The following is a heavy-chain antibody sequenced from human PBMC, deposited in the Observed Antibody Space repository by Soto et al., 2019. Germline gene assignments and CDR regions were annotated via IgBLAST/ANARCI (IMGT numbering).Heavy chain of an antibody. CDR1: GYTFTSYG. V-gene: IGHV1-18*01. Sequence: GASVKVSCKASGYTFTSYGISWVRQAPGQGLEWMGCISAYNGNTNYAQKLQGRVTMTTDTSTSTAYMELRSLRSDDTAVYYCARGSNCSGGSCYSSRGHYYYYGMDVGGQGTTVPVSS. J-gene: IGHJ6*02. D-gene: IGHD2-15*01. CDR3: ARGSNCSGGSCYSSRGHYYYYGMDV. CDR2: ISAYNGNT.